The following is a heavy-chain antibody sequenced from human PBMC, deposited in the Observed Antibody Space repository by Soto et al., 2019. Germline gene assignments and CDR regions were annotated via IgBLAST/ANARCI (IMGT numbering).Heavy chain of an antibody. CDR3: ARVPSGVVVYFDY. CDR1: GGSISSGGYS. D-gene: IGHD3-22*01. J-gene: IGHJ4*02. Sequence: SETLSLTCAVSGGSISSGGYSWSWIRQPPGKGLEWIGYIYHSGSTYYNPSLKSRVTISVDRSKNQFSLKLSSVTAADTAVYYCARVPSGVVVYFDYWGQGTLVTVSS. V-gene: IGHV4-30-2*01. CDR2: IYHSGST.